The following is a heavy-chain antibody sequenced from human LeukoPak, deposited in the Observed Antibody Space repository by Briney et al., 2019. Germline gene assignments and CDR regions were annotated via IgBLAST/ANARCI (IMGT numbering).Heavy chain of an antibody. Sequence: ASVKLSCTASGYTFTSYDINWVRQATGQGLEWMGWMNPNSGNTGYAQKFQGRVTITRNTSISTAYMELSSLRSEDTAVYYCARGDRRRTIFGVVTIYYMDVWGKGTTVTVSS. CDR2: MNPNSGNT. J-gene: IGHJ6*03. D-gene: IGHD3-3*01. CDR1: GYTFTSYD. CDR3: ARGDRRRTIFGVVTIYYMDV. V-gene: IGHV1-8*03.